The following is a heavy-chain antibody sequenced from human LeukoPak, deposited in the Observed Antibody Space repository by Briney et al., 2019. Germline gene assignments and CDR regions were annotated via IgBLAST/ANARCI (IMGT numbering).Heavy chain of an antibody. Sequence: TSVKVSCKASGYTFTGYYMHWGRQAPGQGLEWRGWINPNSGGTNYAQKFQGRVTMTRDTSISTAYMELSRLRSDDTAVYYCARGRYYDSSGYLLYWGQGTLVTVSS. CDR3: ARGRYYDSSGYLLY. V-gene: IGHV1-2*02. CDR2: INPNSGGT. J-gene: IGHJ4*02. D-gene: IGHD3-22*01. CDR1: GYTFTGYY.